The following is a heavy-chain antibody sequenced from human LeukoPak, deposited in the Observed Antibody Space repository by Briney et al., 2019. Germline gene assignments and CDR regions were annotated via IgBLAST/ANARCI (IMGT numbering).Heavy chain of an antibody. CDR2: ISNHGGST. J-gene: IGHJ4*02. Sequence: PGESLKISCAASGFTFSTYAMHWVRQAPGKGLEYVSAISNHGGSTYYANSVKGRFIISRDNSKNTLYLQMGSLRAEDMAVYYCARESATSGWLFDYWGQGTLVTVSS. V-gene: IGHV3-64*01. CDR3: ARESATSGWLFDY. CDR1: GFTFSTYA. D-gene: IGHD6-19*01.